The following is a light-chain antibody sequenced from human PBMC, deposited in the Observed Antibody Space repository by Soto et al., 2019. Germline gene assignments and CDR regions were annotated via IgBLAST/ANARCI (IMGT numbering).Light chain of an antibody. CDR3: NSFTTSSTYV. CDR2: EVN. Sequence: QSALTQPASVSGSPGQSITISCTGTSSDIGSYSRVSWYQQPPGTAPKLIIYEVNNRPSGVPDRFSGSKSGNTASLTISGLQAEDEADYYCNSFTTSSTYVFGPGTKLTVL. V-gene: IGLV2-18*02. J-gene: IGLJ1*01. CDR1: SSDIGSYSR.